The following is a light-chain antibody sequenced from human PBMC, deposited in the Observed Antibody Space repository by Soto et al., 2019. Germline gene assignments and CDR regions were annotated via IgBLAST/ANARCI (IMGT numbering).Light chain of an antibody. CDR1: QDIINY. CDR2: DAS. V-gene: IGKV1-33*01. J-gene: IGKJ5*01. Sequence: DIQMTQSPSSLSASVGDRFTITCQASQDIINYLNWYQQKPWKAPKLLIYDASNLETGVPSRFSGSGSGTDFTFTISSLQPEDFATYYCQQYESLPLTFGQGTRLEI. CDR3: QQYESLPLT.